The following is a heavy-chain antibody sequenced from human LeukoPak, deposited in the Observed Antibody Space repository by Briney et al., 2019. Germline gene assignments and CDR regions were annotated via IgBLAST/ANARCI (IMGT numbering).Heavy chain of an antibody. V-gene: IGHV3-64D*06. J-gene: IGHJ4*02. Sequence: GGSLRLSCSASGFVFSIYTMYWVRQAPGKGPEYVSTISGSGNGGSIYYADSVKGRFTISRDDSKSIVYLQMNGPRSEDTAVYYCVKDFGRVRGTPDSWGQGTLVTVSS. CDR1: GFVFSIYT. CDR2: ISGSGNGGSI. CDR3: VKDFGRVRGTPDS. D-gene: IGHD2/OR15-2a*01.